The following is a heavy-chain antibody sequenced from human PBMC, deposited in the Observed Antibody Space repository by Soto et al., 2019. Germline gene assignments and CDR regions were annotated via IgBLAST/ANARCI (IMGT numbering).Heavy chain of an antibody. J-gene: IGHJ3*02. D-gene: IGHD2-2*01. Sequence: QVQLVQSGGGVVQPGRSLRLSCAASGFTFSSYVTHWVRQAPGKGLEWVAVISHDGNNKYYADSVKGRFTISRDNSKNTLYLQMNSLTTEYTAVYYCAKGGPDCASTTCYLLVAFYIWGQGTIVTVSS. CDR2: ISHDGNNK. V-gene: IGHV3-30*18. CDR3: AKGGPDCASTTCYLLVAFYI. CDR1: GFTFSSYV.